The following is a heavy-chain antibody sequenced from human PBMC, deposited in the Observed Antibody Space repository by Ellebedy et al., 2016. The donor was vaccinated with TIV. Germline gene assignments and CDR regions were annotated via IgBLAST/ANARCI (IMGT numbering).Heavy chain of an antibody. CDR2: IYYSGST. V-gene: IGHV4-39*07. Sequence: SETLSLXXTVSGGSISSSSYYWGWIRQPPGKGLEWIGSIYYSGSTYYNPSLKSRVTISVDTSKNQFSLKLSSVTAADTAVYYCARAEGGRPGAFDIWGQGTMVTVSS. J-gene: IGHJ3*02. CDR3: ARAEGGRPGAFDI. CDR1: GGSISSSSYY. D-gene: IGHD1-14*01.